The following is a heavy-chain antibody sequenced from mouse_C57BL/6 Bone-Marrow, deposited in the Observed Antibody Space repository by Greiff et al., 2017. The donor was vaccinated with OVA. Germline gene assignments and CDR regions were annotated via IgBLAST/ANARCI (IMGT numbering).Heavy chain of an antibody. CDR3: ARKGDRWLLRGSAMDY. Sequence: VQLQQSGPVLVKPGASVKMSCKASGYTFTDYYMNWVKQSHGKSLEWIGVINPYNGGTSYNQKFKGKATLTVDKSSSTAYMELNSLTSEDSAVYYCARKGDRWLLRGSAMDYWGQGTSVTVSS. J-gene: IGHJ4*01. CDR1: GYTFTDYY. V-gene: IGHV1-19*01. CDR2: INPYNGGT. D-gene: IGHD2-3*01.